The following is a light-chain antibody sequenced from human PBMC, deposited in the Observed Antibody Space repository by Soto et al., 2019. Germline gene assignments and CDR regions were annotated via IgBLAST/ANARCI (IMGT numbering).Light chain of an antibody. V-gene: IGLV2-14*01. CDR3: SSYTTSGTYV. Sequence: QSVLTQPASVSGSPGQSITISCTGTSSDVGRYNYVSWYQQHPGKAPKLMIFEVSHRPSGVSNRFSGSKSGNTASLTISGLQAEHEADYYSSSYTTSGTYVFGAGTKLTVL. J-gene: IGLJ1*01. CDR1: SSDVGRYNY. CDR2: EVS.